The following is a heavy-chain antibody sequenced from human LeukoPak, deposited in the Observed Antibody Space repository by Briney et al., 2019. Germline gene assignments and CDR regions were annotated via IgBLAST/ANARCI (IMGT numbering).Heavy chain of an antibody. V-gene: IGHV4-59*08. CDR3: ARHEVGYCSSTSCLSTFDY. J-gene: IGHJ4*02. Sequence: SETLSLTCTVSGGSISSYYWSWIRQPPGKGLEWIGYIYYSGSTNYNPSLKSRVTISVDTSKNQFSLKLSSVTAADTAVYYCARHEVGYCSSTSCLSTFDYWGQGTLVTVSS. CDR1: GGSISSYY. D-gene: IGHD2-2*01. CDR2: IYYSGST.